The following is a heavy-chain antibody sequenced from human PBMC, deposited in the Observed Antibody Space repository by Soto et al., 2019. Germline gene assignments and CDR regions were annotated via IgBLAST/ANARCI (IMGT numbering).Heavy chain of an antibody. V-gene: IGHV1-69*01. D-gene: IGHD6-19*01. CDR1: GGTFSNYA. CDR3: ARGFGDSSGRHANYYYYGMDV. Sequence: QVQLVQSGAEVKKPGSSVKVTCKASGGTFSNYAISWVRQAPGQGLEWMGGIIPIFGTANYAQKFQGRVTITADESTSTAYMELSSLRSEDTAVYYCARGFGDSSGRHANYYYYGMDVCGQGTTVTVSS. J-gene: IGHJ6*02. CDR2: IIPIFGTA.